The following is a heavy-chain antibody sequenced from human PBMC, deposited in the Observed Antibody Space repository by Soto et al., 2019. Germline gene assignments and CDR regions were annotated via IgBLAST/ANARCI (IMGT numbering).Heavy chain of an antibody. V-gene: IGHV1-3*01. CDR2: VNAGNGHT. Sequence: ASVKVSCKASGFTFVMYAIHWVRQAPGQGLEWMAWVNAGNGHTTYSQKFQGRVTITRDTSARTVYMELRSLRFEDTATYYCARAGWFAEGYFDFWGQGTPVTVSS. CDR3: ARAGWFAEGYFDF. D-gene: IGHD3-10*01. CDR1: GFTFVMYA. J-gene: IGHJ4*02.